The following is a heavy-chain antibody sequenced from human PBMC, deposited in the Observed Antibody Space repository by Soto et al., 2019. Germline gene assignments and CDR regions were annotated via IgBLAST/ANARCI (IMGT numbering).Heavy chain of an antibody. J-gene: IGHJ4*02. CDR1: GFTISSYA. D-gene: IGHD3-3*01. Sequence: GGSMRLSCAASGFTISSYAMSWVRQAPGKGLEWVSAISGSGGSTYYADSVKGRFTISRDNSKNTLYLQMNSLRAEDTAVYYCAKDRDQLTYDFWSGYYPKYYFDYWGQGTLVNVSS. V-gene: IGHV3-23*01. CDR3: AKDRDQLTYDFWSGYYPKYYFDY. CDR2: ISGSGGST.